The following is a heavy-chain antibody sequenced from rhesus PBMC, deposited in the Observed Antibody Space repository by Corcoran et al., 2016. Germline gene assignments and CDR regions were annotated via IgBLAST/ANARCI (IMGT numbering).Heavy chain of an antibody. Sequence: QVQLQESGPGLVKPSETLSLTCAVSGGSISDDYYWSWIRQPPGKGLEWIGYIYGGGGDNNDNPSLKNRVTSSMDTSTNQFSLELSSVTAADTAVYYCAGSYSSGWYGDYWGQGVLVTVSS. CDR2: IYGGGGDN. D-gene: IGHD6-31*01. J-gene: IGHJ4*01. CDR1: GGSISDDYY. CDR3: AGSYSSGWYGDY. V-gene: IGHV4-106*01.